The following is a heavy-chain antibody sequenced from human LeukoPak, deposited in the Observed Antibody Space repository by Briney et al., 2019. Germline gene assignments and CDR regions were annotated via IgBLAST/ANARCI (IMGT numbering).Heavy chain of an antibody. CDR1: GFTFSTYW. J-gene: IGHJ6*02. V-gene: IGHV3-7*01. Sequence: GGSLRLSCSASGFTFSTYWMSWVRQAPGKGLEWVANMRRDGNEIYYLDSVRGRFTISRDNAKNSLYLQMNSLRAEDTAVYYCARAGGYSYGYYYYGMDVWGQGTTVTVSS. D-gene: IGHD5-18*01. CDR2: MRRDGNEI. CDR3: ARAGGYSYGYYYYGMDV.